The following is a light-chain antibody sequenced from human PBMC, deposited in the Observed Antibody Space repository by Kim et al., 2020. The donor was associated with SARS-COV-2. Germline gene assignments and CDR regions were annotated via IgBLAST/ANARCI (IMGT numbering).Light chain of an antibody. CDR3: QQRSDWPPLT. Sequence: APAERATLSGRASQGVSGCLAWYQPKPGQAPRLLIYDASIRATGIPARFRGSGSGTDFTLTISSLEPEDFAVYYCQQRSDWPPLTFGGGTKVDIK. J-gene: IGKJ4*01. CDR2: DAS. V-gene: IGKV3-11*01. CDR1: QGVSGC.